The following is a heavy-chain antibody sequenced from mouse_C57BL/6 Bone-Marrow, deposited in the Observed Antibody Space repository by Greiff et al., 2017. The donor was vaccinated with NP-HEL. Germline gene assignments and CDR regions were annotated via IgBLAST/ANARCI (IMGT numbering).Heavy chain of an antibody. Sequence: EVQLQQSGPELVKPGASVKISCKASGYSFTDYNMNWVKQSNGKSLEWIGVINPNYGTTSYNQKFKGKATLTVDQSSSTAYMQLNSLTSKDSAVYYCARSLITTVVATTRLDYWGQGTTLTVSS. D-gene: IGHD1-1*01. CDR3: ARSLITTVVATTRLDY. CDR2: INPNYGTT. J-gene: IGHJ2*01. V-gene: IGHV1-39*01. CDR1: GYSFTDYN.